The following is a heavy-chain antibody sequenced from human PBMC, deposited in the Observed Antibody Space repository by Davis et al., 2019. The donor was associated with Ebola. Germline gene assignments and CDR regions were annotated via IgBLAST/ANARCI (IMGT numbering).Heavy chain of an antibody. V-gene: IGHV3-11*06. CDR2: LSSSSSYT. J-gene: IGHJ6*02. Sequence: PGGSLRLSCAASGFTFSDYYMSWLRQAPGKGLAWVSYLSSSSSYTNYADAVKGRFTISRDNAKNSLYLQMNSLRAEDTAVYYCARDLLSVAVAGTYYYYYYGMDVWGQGTTVTVSS. CDR3: ARDLLSVAVAGTYYYYYYGMDV. D-gene: IGHD6-19*01. CDR1: GFTFSDYY.